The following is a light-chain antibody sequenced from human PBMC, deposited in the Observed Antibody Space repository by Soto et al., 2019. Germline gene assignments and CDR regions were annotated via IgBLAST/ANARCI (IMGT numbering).Light chain of an antibody. CDR2: SAS. V-gene: IGKV3-20*01. CDR3: RHYANSPPRYT. CDR1: QSVNSTY. Sequence: EIVLTQSPGTLSLSPGERATLSCRASQSVNSTYSVWYQQRPGQAPRLLMYSASSRATDIPDRFSASGSGTDFTLTISRLDPEDFAVYYCRHYANSPPRYTFGQGTKLEIK. J-gene: IGKJ2*01.